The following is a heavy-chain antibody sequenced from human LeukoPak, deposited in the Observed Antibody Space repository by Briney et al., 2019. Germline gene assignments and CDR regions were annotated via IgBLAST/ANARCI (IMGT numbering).Heavy chain of an antibody. Sequence: GGTLRLSCAASGFTFSNHGMNWVRQAPGKGLEWVSGISPRGDITYYADSVKGRFTISRDNSKNTLYLQMNSLRAEDTAVYYCAKEGGYGELSSYFDYWGQGTLVTVSS. CDR2: ISPRGDIT. CDR1: GFTFSNHG. V-gene: IGHV3-23*01. J-gene: IGHJ4*02. CDR3: AKEGGYGELSSYFDY. D-gene: IGHD3-16*02.